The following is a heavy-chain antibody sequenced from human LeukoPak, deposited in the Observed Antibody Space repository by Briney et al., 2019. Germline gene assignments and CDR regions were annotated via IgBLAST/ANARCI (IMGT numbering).Heavy chain of an antibody. J-gene: IGHJ4*02. CDR3: ARDVFCSGGSCYSS. CDR1: GFTVSSNY. CDR2: IYSGGST. Sequence: GGSLRLSCAASGFTVSSNYMSWVRQAPGKGLEWVSVIYSGGSTYYADSVKGRFTNSRDNSKNTLYLQMNSLRAEDTAVYYCARDVFCSGGSCYSSWGPGTLVTVSS. D-gene: IGHD2-15*01. V-gene: IGHV3-53*05.